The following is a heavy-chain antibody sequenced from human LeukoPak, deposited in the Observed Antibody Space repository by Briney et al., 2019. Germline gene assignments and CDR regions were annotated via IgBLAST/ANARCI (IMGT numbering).Heavy chain of an antibody. Sequence: ASVKVSCRASGGTFSIYAISWVRQAPGQGLEWMGGIIPIFGTANYAQKFQGRVTITADESTSTAYMELSSLRSEDTAVYYCAREAADRLWFGYAFDIWGQGTMVTVSS. D-gene: IGHD3-10*01. V-gene: IGHV1-69*13. CDR1: GGTFSIYA. CDR3: AREAADRLWFGYAFDI. J-gene: IGHJ3*02. CDR2: IIPIFGTA.